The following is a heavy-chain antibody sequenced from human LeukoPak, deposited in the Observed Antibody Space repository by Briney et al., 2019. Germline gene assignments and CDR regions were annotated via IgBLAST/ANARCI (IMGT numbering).Heavy chain of an antibody. D-gene: IGHD5-18*01. CDR3: AKDLDRIQLSMKTFHS. V-gene: IGHV3-23*01. Sequence: GGSLSLSYAASGFTFSSYAMSWVRQAPGKGLEWVSAISGSGGSTYYADSVKGRFTISRDNSKNTLYLQMNSLRAEDTAVYYCAKDLDRIQLSMKTFHSWGQGTLVTVSS. J-gene: IGHJ5*01. CDR1: GFTFSSYA. CDR2: ISGSGGST.